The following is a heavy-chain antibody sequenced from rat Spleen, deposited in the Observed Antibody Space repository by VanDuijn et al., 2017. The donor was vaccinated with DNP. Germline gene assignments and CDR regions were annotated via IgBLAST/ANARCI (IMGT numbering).Heavy chain of an antibody. J-gene: IGHJ3*01. CDR3: TRHQYYDGTYYNWFAY. D-gene: IGHD1-12*02. CDR1: GFTFSDYY. Sequence: EVLLVESDGGLVQPGRSLKLSCAVSGFTFSDYYMAWVRQAPAKGLEWVTTIIYDGSSTYYRDSVKGRFTISRDNAENTVYLQMNSLRSEDTASYYCTRHQYYDGTYYNWFAYWGQGTLVTVSS. CDR2: IIYDGSST. V-gene: IGHV5-22*01.